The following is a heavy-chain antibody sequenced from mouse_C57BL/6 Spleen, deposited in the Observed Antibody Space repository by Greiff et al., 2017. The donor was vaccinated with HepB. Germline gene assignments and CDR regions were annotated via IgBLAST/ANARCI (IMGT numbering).Heavy chain of an antibody. Sequence: QVQLQQSGPGLVQPSQSLSITCTVSGFSLTSYGVHWVRQSPGKGLEWLGVIWSGGSTDYNAAFISRLSISKDNSKSQVFFKMNSLQADDTAIYYCARYYDYEAWFAYWGQGTLVTVSA. J-gene: IGHJ3*01. D-gene: IGHD2-4*01. CDR2: IWSGGST. CDR1: GFSLTSYG. V-gene: IGHV2-2*01. CDR3: ARYYDYEAWFAY.